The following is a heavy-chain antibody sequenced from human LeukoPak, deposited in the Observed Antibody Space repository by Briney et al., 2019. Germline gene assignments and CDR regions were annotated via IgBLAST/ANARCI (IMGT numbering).Heavy chain of an antibody. CDR3: ARGGLGYCSGGSCTRPDY. J-gene: IGHJ4*02. V-gene: IGHV1-8*01. CDR2: MNPNSGNT. CDR1: GYTFTSYD. D-gene: IGHD2-15*01. Sequence: ASVKVSCKASGYTFTSYDINWVRQATGQGLEWMGWMNPNSGNTGYAQKFQGRVTMTRNTSISTAYVELSSLRSEDTAVYYCARGGLGYCSGGSCTRPDYWGQGTLVTVSS.